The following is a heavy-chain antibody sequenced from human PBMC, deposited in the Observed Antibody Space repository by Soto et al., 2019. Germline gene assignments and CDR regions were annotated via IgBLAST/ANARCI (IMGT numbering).Heavy chain of an antibody. V-gene: IGHV3-15*01. CDR3: TTDGGDYSYYGMDV. Sequence: GGSLRLSCAASGFTFSNAWMSWVRQAPGKGLEWVGRIKSKTDGGTTDYAAPVKGRFTIPRDDSKNTLYLQMNSLKTEDTAVYYCTTDGGDYSYYGMDVWGQGTTVTVSS. J-gene: IGHJ6*02. CDR2: IKSKTDGGTT. D-gene: IGHD2-21*01. CDR1: GFTFSNAW.